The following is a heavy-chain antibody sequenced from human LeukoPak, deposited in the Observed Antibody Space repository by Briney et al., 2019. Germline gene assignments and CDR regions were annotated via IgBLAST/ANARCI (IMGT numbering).Heavy chain of an antibody. D-gene: IGHD1-26*01. V-gene: IGHV4-38-2*02. J-gene: IGHJ4*02. CDR1: GYSISSGYY. CDR3: ARDRKLLGFCDY. Sequence: SETLSLTCTVSGYSISSGYYWGWIRQPPGKGLEWIGSIYHSGSTYYNPSLKSRVTISVDTSKNQFSLKLSSVTAADTAVYYCARDRKLLGFCDYWGQGTLVTVSS. CDR2: IYHSGST.